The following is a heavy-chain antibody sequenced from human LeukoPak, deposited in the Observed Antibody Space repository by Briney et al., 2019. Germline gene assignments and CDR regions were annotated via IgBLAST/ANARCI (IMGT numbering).Heavy chain of an antibody. CDR3: ARDPVYYDSSGYCAFDI. V-gene: IGHV4-39*07. CDR2: IYYSGST. CDR1: GGSISSSSYY. J-gene: IGHJ3*02. D-gene: IGHD3-22*01. Sequence: SETLSLTCTVSGGSISSSSYYWGWIRQPPGKGLEWIGSIYYSGSTYYNPSLKSRVTISVDTSKNQFSLKLSSVTAADTAVYYCARDPVYYDSSGYCAFDIWGQGTMVTVSS.